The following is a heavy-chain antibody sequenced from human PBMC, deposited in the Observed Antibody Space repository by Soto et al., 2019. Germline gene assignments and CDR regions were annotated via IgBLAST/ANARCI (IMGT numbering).Heavy chain of an antibody. CDR1: GGSFSSYA. CDR3: VRIVVPGFGSYYGTDV. CDR2: IVPQFRTP. V-gene: IGHV1-69*06. D-gene: IGHD2-21*01. Sequence: SVKVSCKASGGSFSSYAISWVRQAPGQGLEWMGGIVPQFRTPKYAQKFQGRATITADKSTNTAYMELRSLRSEDTAVYYCVRIVVPGFGSYYGTDVWGQGTTVTVSS. J-gene: IGHJ6*02.